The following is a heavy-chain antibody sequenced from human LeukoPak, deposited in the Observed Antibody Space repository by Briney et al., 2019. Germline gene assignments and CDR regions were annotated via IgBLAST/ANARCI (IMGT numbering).Heavy chain of an antibody. V-gene: IGHV4-59*01. J-gene: IGHJ3*02. CDR2: IYYSGST. CDR3: ARFVAATGYDTFDI. D-gene: IGHD6-13*01. Sequence: PSETLSLTCTVSGGSISSYYWGWIRQPPGTGLEWIGYIYYSGSTNYNPSLKSRVTISVDTSKNQFSLKLSSVTAADTAVYYCARFVAATGYDTFDIWGQGTMVTVSS. CDR1: GGSISSYY.